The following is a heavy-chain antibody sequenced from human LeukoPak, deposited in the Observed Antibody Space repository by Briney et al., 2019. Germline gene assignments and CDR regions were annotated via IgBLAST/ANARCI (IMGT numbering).Heavy chain of an antibody. J-gene: IGHJ5*02. Sequence: ASVTVSFKASGYTFTNYAMHWVRQAPGQGLEWMGWINTNTGNPTYSQGFTGRFVFSLDTSVSTAYLQISSLKAEDTAVYYCARDRARVLIVGATTCDPWGQGTLVTVSS. CDR1: GYTFTNYA. D-gene: IGHD1-26*01. CDR3: ARDRARVLIVGATTCDP. V-gene: IGHV7-4-1*02. CDR2: INTNTGNP.